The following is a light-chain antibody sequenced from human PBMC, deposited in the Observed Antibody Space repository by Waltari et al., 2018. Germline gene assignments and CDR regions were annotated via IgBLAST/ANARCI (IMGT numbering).Light chain of an antibody. CDR3: QHRFNWPLT. V-gene: IGKV3-11*01. CDR2: DAS. J-gene: IGKJ4*01. CDR1: QSVSSY. Sequence: EVVLTQSPATLSLSPGERATLSCRASQSVSSYLAWYQQKPGQAPRLLISDASNRATGIPARFGGSGAGTDFTLTISSLEPEDSAVYYGQHRFNWPLTFGGGTKVEIK.